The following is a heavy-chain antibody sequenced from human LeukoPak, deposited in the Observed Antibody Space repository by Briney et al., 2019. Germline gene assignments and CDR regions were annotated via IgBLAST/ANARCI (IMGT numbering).Heavy chain of an antibody. CDR3: KNPNFRVCSGSYYRWDY. CDR2: ISGGST. J-gene: IGHJ4*02. Sequence: GGYLSLYCAASGFTVSSNEMSWGRQAPGKGLEGVSSISGGSTYYADTRKGRVTISTDNSKNTPHLQRNSLRAEDTAVYYCKNPNFRVCSGSYYRWDYWGQGTLVTVSS. CDR1: GFTVSSNE. V-gene: IGHV3-38-3*01. D-gene: IGHD1-26*01.